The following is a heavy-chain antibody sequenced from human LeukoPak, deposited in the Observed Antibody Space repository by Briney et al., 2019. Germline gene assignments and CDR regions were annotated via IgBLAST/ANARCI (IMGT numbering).Heavy chain of an antibody. J-gene: IGHJ4*02. CDR3: ATHDVLTGYPYFDF. V-gene: IGHV3-7*01. CDR2: IQQDGTVQ. Sequence: GGSLRLSCAASGIVFRSYWMSWVRQAPGKGLEWVANIQQDGTVQYYVDSVKGRFTISRDNAKSLLFLQMNSLSAEDTAIYYYATHDVLTGYPYFDFWGLGTLVAVSS. CDR1: GIVFRSYW. D-gene: IGHD3-9*01.